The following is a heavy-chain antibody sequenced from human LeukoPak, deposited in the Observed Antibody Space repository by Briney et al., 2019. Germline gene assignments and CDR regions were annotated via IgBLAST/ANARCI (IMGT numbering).Heavy chain of an antibody. CDR1: GFTFSSYS. CDR2: INSDGSST. D-gene: IGHD3-22*01. J-gene: IGHJ4*02. CDR3: ATLFITTGY. V-gene: IGHV3-74*01. Sequence: PGGSLRLSCAASGFTFSSYSMNWVRQAPGKGLVWVSRINSDGSSTSYADSVKGRFTISRDNAKNTLYLQMNSLRAEDTAVYYCATLFITTGYWGQGTLVTVSS.